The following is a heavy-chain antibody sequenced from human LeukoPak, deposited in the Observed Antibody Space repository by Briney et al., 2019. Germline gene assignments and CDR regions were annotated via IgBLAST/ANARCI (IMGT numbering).Heavy chain of an antibody. J-gene: IGHJ4*02. CDR3: ARPPYGDYQHY. Sequence: QTGGSLRLSCAASGFTFSSYAMSWVRQAPGKGLEWVSAISGSGGSTYYADSVKGRFTISRDNSKNTLYLQMNSLRAEDTAVYYCARPPYGDYQHYWGQGTLVTVSS. V-gene: IGHV3-23*01. CDR1: GFTFSSYA. CDR2: ISGSGGST. D-gene: IGHD4-17*01.